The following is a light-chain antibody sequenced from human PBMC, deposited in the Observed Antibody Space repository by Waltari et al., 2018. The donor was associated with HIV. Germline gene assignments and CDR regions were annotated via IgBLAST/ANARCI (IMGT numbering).Light chain of an antibody. V-gene: IGKV3-15*01. CDR2: GAS. CDR3: QQYNDWPLT. J-gene: IGKJ4*01. CDR1: QSVSNN. Sequence: EIVMTQSPATLSVSPGDRVTLSCRASQSVSNNLAWYQQKPGQSPRLLVYGASTRATGIPVTFSGRGSGTEFTLIISSLQSEDFAIYYCQQYNDWPLTFGGGTKVDI.